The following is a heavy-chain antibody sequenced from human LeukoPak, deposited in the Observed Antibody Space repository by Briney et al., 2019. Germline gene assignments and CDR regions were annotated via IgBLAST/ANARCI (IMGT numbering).Heavy chain of an antibody. Sequence: PGRSLRLSCAASGFTFSSYAMHWVRQAPGKGLEWVAVISYDGSNKYYADSVKGRFTISRDNSKNTLYLQMNSLRAEDTAVYYCAKGTAYYDSSGYDYRGQGTLVTVSS. V-gene: IGHV3-30-3*01. CDR2: ISYDGSNK. D-gene: IGHD3-22*01. J-gene: IGHJ4*02. CDR3: AKGTAYYDSSGYDY. CDR1: GFTFSSYA.